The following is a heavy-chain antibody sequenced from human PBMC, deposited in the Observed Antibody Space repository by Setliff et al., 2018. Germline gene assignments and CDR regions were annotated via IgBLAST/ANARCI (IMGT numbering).Heavy chain of an antibody. CDR3: ASPRLSYYDNGAFPSDAFDL. CDR1: DVSISSSSFY. CDR2: IYYSGST. Sequence: SETLSLTCTVSDVSISSSSFYWAWIRQPPGKGLEWIGSIYYSGSTYYNPSLTSRVTISVDTSNNQFSLKLRSVTAADTAVYYCASPRLSYYDNGAFPSDAFDLWGQGTMVTVSS. V-gene: IGHV4-39*01. J-gene: IGHJ3*01. D-gene: IGHD3-22*01.